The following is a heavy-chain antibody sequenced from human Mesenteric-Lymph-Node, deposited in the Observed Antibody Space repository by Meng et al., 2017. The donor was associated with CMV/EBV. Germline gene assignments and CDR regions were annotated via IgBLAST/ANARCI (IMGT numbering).Heavy chain of an antibody. Sequence: LTCTVSGGSISSYYWSWIRQPPGKGLEWIGYIYYSGSTNYNPSLKSRVTISVDTSKNQFSLKLSSVTAADTAVYYCARYRVLYYFDYWGQGTLVTVSS. CDR1: GGSISSYY. CDR2: IYYSGST. D-gene: IGHD3-10*01. V-gene: IGHV4-59*01. CDR3: ARYRVLYYFDY. J-gene: IGHJ4*02.